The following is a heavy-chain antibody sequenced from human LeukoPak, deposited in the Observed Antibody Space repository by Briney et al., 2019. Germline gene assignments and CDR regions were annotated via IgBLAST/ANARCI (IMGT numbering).Heavy chain of an antibody. Sequence: GASVKVSCKASRYTFTGYYMHWVRQAPGQGLEWMGWINPNSGGTNYAQKFQGRVTMTRDTSISTAYMELSRLRSDDTAVYYCARDLQVGATTEDYWGQGTLVTVSS. CDR1: RYTFTGYY. CDR3: ARDLQVGATTEDY. V-gene: IGHV1-2*02. J-gene: IGHJ4*02. D-gene: IGHD1-26*01. CDR2: INPNSGGT.